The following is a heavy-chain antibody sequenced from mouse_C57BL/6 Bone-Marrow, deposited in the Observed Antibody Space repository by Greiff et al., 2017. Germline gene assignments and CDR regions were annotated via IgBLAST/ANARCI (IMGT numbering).Heavy chain of an antibody. J-gene: IGHJ1*03. CDR3: ARGWGSSYEGWYFDV. CDR2: IDPSDSET. Sequence: QVQLQQPGAELVRPGSSVKLSCKASGYTFTSYWMHWVKQRPIQGLEWIGNIDPSDSETHYNQKFKDKDTLTVDTSSRTAYMQIRSLTSEDSAVYYCARGWGSSYEGWYFDVWGTGTTVTVSS. D-gene: IGHD1-1*01. CDR1: GYTFTSYW. V-gene: IGHV1-52*01.